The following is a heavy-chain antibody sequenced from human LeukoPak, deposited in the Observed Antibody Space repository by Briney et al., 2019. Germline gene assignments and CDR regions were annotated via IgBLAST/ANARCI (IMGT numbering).Heavy chain of an antibody. D-gene: IGHD3-22*01. CDR3: ARVYYDSSGYYRNPGDY. J-gene: IGHJ4*02. V-gene: IGHV3-64*01. CDR1: GFTFSSYA. CDR2: ISSNGGST. Sequence: PGGSLRLSCAASGFTFSSYAMHWVRQAPGKGLEYVSAISSNGGSTYYANSVKGRFTISRDNSKNTLCLQMGSLRAEDMAVYYCARVYYDSSGYYRNPGDYWGQGTLVTVSS.